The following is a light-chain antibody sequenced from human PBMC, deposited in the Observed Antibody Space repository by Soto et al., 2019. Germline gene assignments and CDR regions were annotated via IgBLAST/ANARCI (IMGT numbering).Light chain of an antibody. Sequence: DIQMTQSPSTLSASVGDRVTVTCRASQSVRDWVAWYQQQAGRAPRLLIYAASTLQSGVPSRFSGSGSGTDFTLTISCLQSEDFATYYCQQYYSYPPALTFGGGTKVDIK. CDR2: AAS. J-gene: IGKJ4*01. CDR1: QSVRDW. V-gene: IGKV1-5*01. CDR3: QQYYSYPPALT.